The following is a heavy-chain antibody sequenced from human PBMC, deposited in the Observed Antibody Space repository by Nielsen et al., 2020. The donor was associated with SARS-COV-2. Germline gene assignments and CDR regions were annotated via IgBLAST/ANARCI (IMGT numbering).Heavy chain of an antibody. J-gene: IGHJ4*02. Sequence: WIRQPPGKGLEWIGEINHSGSTNYNPSLKSRVTISVDTSKNQFSLKLSSVTAADTAVYYCARDCSCGLGSSPSYYFDYWGQGTLVTVSS. V-gene: IGHV4-34*01. CDR2: INHSGST. D-gene: IGHD7-27*01. CDR3: ARDCSCGLGSSPSYYFDY.